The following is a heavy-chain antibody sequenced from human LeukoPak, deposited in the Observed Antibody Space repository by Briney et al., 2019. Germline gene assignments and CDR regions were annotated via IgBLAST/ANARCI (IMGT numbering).Heavy chain of an antibody. V-gene: IGHV3-7*01. J-gene: IGHJ3*02. Sequence: GGSLRLSCAASGFTFSSYWMSWVRQAPGKGLEWVANIKKDGSEKYYVDSVKGRFTISRDNAKTSLYLQMNSLRAEDTAVYYCARDQGVYCSGGSCTAFDIWGQGTMVTVSS. CDR3: ARDQGVYCSGGSCTAFDI. CDR1: GFTFSSYW. D-gene: IGHD2-15*01. CDR2: IKKDGSEK.